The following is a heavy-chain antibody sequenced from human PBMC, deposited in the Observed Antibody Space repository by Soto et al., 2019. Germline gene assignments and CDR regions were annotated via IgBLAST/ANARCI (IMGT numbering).Heavy chain of an antibody. Sequence: EVQLVESGGGLVQPWGSLRLSCAASGFTVNNLFMTWVRQAPGKGLEWVSVISSDDSTYYADSVKGRFTISRDNSKNTLYLEMNSLRAGDTAVYYCARDLFGGSYDFCHGGQGTLVTVSS. CDR1: GFTVNNLF. CDR3: ARDLFGGSYDFCH. D-gene: IGHD3-3*01. J-gene: IGHJ4*02. V-gene: IGHV3-66*01. CDR2: ISSDDST.